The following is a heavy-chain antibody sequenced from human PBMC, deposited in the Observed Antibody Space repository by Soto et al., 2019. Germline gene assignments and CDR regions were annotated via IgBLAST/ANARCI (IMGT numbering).Heavy chain of an antibody. CDR2: IYPGDSDT. J-gene: IGHJ5*02. CDR3: ARTRYSSSWYGWFDP. D-gene: IGHD6-13*01. Sequence: PGESLKISCKGSVYSFTSYWIGWVRQMPGKGLEWMGIIYPGDSDTRYSPSFQGQVTISADKSISTAYLQWSSLKASDTAMYYCARTRYSSSWYGWFDPWGQGTLVTVSS. V-gene: IGHV5-51*01. CDR1: VYSFTSYW.